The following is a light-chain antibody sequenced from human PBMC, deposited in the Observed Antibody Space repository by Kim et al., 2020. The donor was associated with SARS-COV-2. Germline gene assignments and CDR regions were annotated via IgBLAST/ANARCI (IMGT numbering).Light chain of an antibody. CDR2: WAS. V-gene: IGKV4-1*01. CDR3: QQYYSTPYT. Sequence: DTVMTQSPDSLAVSLAERATINCKSSQSVFYSSNNKNYLAWYQQKPGQPPKLLIYWASTRESGVPDRFSGSGSGTDFTLTINSLQADDVAVYYCQQYYSTPYTFGQGTKLEI. J-gene: IGKJ2*01. CDR1: QSVFYSSNNKNY.